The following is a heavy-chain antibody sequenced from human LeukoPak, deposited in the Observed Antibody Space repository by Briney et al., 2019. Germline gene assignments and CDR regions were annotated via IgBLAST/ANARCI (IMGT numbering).Heavy chain of an antibody. V-gene: IGHV4-59*01. CDR1: GGSISSYY. CDR3: ARVGRYILTGYGPEYYFDY. Sequence: PSETLSLTCKVSGGSISSYYWSWIRQPPGKGLEWIGYIYYSGSTNYNPSLKSRVTISVDTSKNQFSLKLSSVSAADTAVYYCARVGRYILTGYGPEYYFDYWGQGTQVTVSS. J-gene: IGHJ4*02. CDR2: IYYSGST. D-gene: IGHD3-9*01.